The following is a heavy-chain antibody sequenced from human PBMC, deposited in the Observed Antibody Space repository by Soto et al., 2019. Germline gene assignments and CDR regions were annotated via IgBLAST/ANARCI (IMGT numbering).Heavy chain of an antibody. D-gene: IGHD3-16*01. V-gene: IGHV1-3*01. J-gene: IGHJ5*02. CDR1: GYTFTAYN. CDR3: ARVAHSGCYVPRFAP. Sequence: QVQLVQSGAEVKEPGASVRVSCKAFGYTFTAYNIHLLRQAPGQGLEWMGWLNAGNGNTRCSRKFQGRVIITRDTSATTAYLEVDSLRSEDTAIYYCARVAHSGCYVPRFAPWGQGTLLTVSS. CDR2: LNAGNGNT.